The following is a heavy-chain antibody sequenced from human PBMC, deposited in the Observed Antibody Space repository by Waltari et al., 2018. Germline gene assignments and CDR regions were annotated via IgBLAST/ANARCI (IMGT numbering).Heavy chain of an antibody. J-gene: IGHJ4*02. Sequence: EVQLLESGGGLVQPGGSLRLSCAASGFTFSSYGMSWVRQAPGKGLEWVSIIYGGASSTYYADSVKGRFTISRDNSKNTLYLQMNSLRVEDTAVYYCAKGPTASQGLWGNYREDSFFDYWGQGTLVTVSS. CDR1: GFTFSSYG. V-gene: IGHV3-23*03. D-gene: IGHD3-16*02. CDR2: IYGGASST. CDR3: AKGPTASQGLWGNYREDSFFDY.